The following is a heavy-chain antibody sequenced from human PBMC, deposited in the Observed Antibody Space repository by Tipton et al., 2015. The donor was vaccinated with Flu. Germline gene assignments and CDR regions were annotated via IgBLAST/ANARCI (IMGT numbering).Heavy chain of an antibody. CDR1: GFTFSSYW. J-gene: IGHJ4*02. CDR3: ARSRSSHDY. D-gene: IGHD2-15*01. Sequence: SLRLSCAASGFTFSSYWMSWVRQAPGKGLEWVANIKQDGNEKYFVDSVKGRFTISRDNAKSSLYLQMNSLRVEDTAVYYCARSRSSHDYWGRGTLVTVSS. CDR2: IKQDGNEK. V-gene: IGHV3-7*01.